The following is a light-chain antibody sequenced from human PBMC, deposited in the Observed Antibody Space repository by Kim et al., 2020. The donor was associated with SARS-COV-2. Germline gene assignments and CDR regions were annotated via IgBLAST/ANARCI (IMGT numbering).Light chain of an antibody. CDR1: QGITSA. V-gene: IGKV1-13*02. CDR3: QQFNTYPLT. Sequence: AIQLTQSPSSLSASVGDRVTITCRASQGITSALAWYQQKPGKPPKLLIYHASTLESGVPSRFSGSGSGTDFTLTINSLQPEDSAIYFCQQFNTYPLTFGGGTKLEI. CDR2: HAS. J-gene: IGKJ4*01.